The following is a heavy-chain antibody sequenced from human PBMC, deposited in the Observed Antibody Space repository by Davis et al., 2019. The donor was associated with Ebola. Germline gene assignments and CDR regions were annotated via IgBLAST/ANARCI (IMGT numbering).Heavy chain of an antibody. CDR2: IYPGDSDT. Sequence: GESLKISCKASGYSFINNWIGWVRQMPGKGLEWMGIIYPGDSDTRYSPSFQGQVTISADKSISTAYLQWSSLKASDTAMYYCATASWLERGAFDIWGQGTMVTVSS. CDR1: GYSFINNW. D-gene: IGHD1-1*01. V-gene: IGHV5-51*01. J-gene: IGHJ3*02. CDR3: ATASWLERGAFDI.